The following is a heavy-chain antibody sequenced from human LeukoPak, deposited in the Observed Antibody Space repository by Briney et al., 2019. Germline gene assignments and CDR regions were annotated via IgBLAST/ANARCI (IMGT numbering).Heavy chain of an antibody. CDR1: GGSLSSYY. J-gene: IGHJ4*02. Sequence: SETLSLTCTVSGGSLSSYYWSWIRQPPGKGLEWIGYIYYSGSTNYNPSLKSRVTISVDTSKNQFSLKLSSVTAADTAVYYCARLAKQAMHYFDYWGQGTLVTVSS. CDR3: ARLAKQAMHYFDY. CDR2: IYYSGST. V-gene: IGHV4-59*08.